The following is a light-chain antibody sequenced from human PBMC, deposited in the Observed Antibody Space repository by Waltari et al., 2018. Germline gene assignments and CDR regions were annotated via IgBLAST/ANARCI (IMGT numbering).Light chain of an antibody. CDR3: QQYGSSPYT. Sequence: EIVLTQSPGTLSLSPGERATLSCRASQSVSNYLAWYPQKPGQAPRLLIYGASSRATGIPDRVSGSGSGTDFTLTISRLQPEDFAVYYCQQYGSSPYTFGQGTKLEIK. CDR1: QSVSNY. CDR2: GAS. J-gene: IGKJ2*01. V-gene: IGKV3-20*01.